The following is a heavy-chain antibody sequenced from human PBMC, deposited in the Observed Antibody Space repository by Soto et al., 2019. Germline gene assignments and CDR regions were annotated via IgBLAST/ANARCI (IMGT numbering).Heavy chain of an antibody. Sequence: QVQLVESGGGVVQPGRSLRLSCAASGFTFSSYGMHWVRQAPGKGLEWVAVIWYDGSNKYYADSVKGRFTISRDNSKNTLYLQMNSLRAEDTAVYYCARGVREGYSSSPVWFDPWGQGTLVTVSS. CDR3: ARGVREGYSSSPVWFDP. CDR1: GFTFSSYG. CDR2: IWYDGSNK. J-gene: IGHJ5*02. V-gene: IGHV3-33*01. D-gene: IGHD6-13*01.